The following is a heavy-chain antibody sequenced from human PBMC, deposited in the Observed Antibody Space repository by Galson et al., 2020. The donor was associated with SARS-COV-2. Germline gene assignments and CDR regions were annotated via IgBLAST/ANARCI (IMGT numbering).Heavy chain of an antibody. J-gene: IGHJ4*02. CDR3: ARDTAVVGVTVDY. Sequence: GESLKISCAASGFTFSSYWMHWVRQGPGKGLVWVSRINSDGSRTSYADSVKGRFTISRDNAKNTLYLQMNSLRAEDTAVYYCARDTAVVGVTVDYWGQGTLVTVSS. V-gene: IGHV3-74*01. CDR1: GFTFSSYW. D-gene: IGHD6-19*01. CDR2: INSDGSRT.